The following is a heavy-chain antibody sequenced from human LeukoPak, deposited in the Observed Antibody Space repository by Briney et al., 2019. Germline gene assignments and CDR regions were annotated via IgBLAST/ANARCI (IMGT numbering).Heavy chain of an antibody. CDR1: GFIVNSYA. CDR3: ARDRAEGKTWVEFDP. J-gene: IGHJ5*02. V-gene: IGHV3-66*02. Sequence: GGSLRLSCAASGFIVNSYAMSWVRQAPGKGLAWVSLIYSDGVTQYADSVKGRFTISRDNSKNTLYLQMNSLRDEDTAVYFCARDRAEGKTWVEFDPGGQGTLVTASS. CDR2: IYSDGVT.